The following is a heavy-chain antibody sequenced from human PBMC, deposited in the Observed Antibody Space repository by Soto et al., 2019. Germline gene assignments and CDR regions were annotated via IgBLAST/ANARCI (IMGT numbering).Heavy chain of an antibody. V-gene: IGHV4-59*01. CDR2: VHYSGST. D-gene: IGHD3-16*01. CDR1: GDSIGTYY. Sequence: TLSLTCSVSGDSIGTYYWSWVRQPPGKGLEWLGFVHYSGSTQYNPSLKGRVTISVDMSKNQLSLKLRSVTAADTAVYYCARESEGGDLHDWFDPWGQGTLVTV. CDR3: ARESEGGDLHDWFDP. J-gene: IGHJ5*02.